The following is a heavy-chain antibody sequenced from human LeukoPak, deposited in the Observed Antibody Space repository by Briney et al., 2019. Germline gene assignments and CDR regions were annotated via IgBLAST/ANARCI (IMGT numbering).Heavy chain of an antibody. CDR1: GFTFSSYA. D-gene: IGHD3-10*01. J-gene: IGHJ3*02. CDR3: AKGRRITPDAFDI. V-gene: IGHV3-23*01. CDR2: ISGGGGST. Sequence: GGSLRLSCAASGFTFSSYAMSWVRQAPGKGLEWVSGISGGGGSTYYADSVKGRFTISRDNSKNTLYLRMNSLRAEDTAVYYCAKGRRITPDAFDIWGQGTMVTVSS.